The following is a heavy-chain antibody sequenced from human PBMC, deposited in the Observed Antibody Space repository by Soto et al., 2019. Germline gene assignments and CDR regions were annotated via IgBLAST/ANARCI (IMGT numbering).Heavy chain of an antibody. V-gene: IGHV4-31*03. CDR3: ASDRAIVAYSFCGMEV. Sequence: QVQLQESGPGLVKPSQTLSLTCTVSGGSISSGGYYWSWIRQHPGKGLEWIGYIYYSGSTYYIPSLKSGDTLSVDTSNNQFFLKLRSVAAADTAVYYSASDRAIVAYSFCGMEVWGQVTTVTVSS. CDR2: IYYSGST. CDR1: GGSISSGGYY. J-gene: IGHJ6*02. D-gene: IGHD3-16*02.